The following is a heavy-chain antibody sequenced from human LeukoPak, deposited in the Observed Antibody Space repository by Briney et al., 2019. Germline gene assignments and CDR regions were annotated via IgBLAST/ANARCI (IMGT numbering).Heavy chain of an antibody. CDR2: IYISGSS. J-gene: IGHJ4*02. D-gene: IGHD6-13*01. Sequence: PSETLSLTCTVSGGSISTYYWTWIRQPAGQGLEWIGRIYISGSSNNNPSLKSRVTMSVDTSKNQFSLKLSSVTAADTAVYYCARHSRRFSDSWPFDYWGQGTLVTVSS. CDR3: ARHSRRFSDSWPFDY. CDR1: GGSISTYY. V-gene: IGHV4-4*07.